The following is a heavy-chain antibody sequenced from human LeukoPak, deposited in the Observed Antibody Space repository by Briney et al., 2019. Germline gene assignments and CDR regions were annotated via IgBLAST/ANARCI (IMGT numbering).Heavy chain of an antibody. D-gene: IGHD3-10*01. J-gene: IGHJ4*02. CDR2: ISWDGGST. V-gene: IGHV3-43D*03. Sequence: GGSLRLSCAASGFTFDDYAMHWVRQAPGKGLEWVSLISWDGGSTYYADSVKGRFTISRDNSKNSLYLQMNSLRAEDTVLYYCAKDGEAAYGSGSYYLAYWGQGTLVTVSS. CDR1: GFTFDDYA. CDR3: AKDGEAAYGSGSYYLAY.